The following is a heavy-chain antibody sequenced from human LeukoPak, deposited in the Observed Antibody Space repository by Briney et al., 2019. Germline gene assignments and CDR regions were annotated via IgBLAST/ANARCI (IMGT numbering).Heavy chain of an antibody. V-gene: IGHV3-7*03. Sequence: PGGSLRPSCAPYGFTFSSYSMNWVRQAPGKGLEWVANIKQDETEKFHLGSVKGRSSTSRHKAQNSLYLQMNSQIVEEPALYYRVRLGSTSPGNWYKLFDQWGQGTLVTVSS. CDR3: VRLGSTSPGNWYKLFDQ. CDR1: GFTFSSYS. CDR2: IKQDETEK. J-gene: IGHJ4*02. D-gene: IGHD2-2*01.